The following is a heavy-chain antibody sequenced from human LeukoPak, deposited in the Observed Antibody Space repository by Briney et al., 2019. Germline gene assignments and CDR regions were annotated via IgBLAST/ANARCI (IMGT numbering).Heavy chain of an antibody. V-gene: IGHV4-39*07. CDR2: IYYSGST. J-gene: IGHJ6*03. Sequence: SETLSLTCTVSGGSISRSTYYWAWIRQPPGKGLEWIGSIYYSGSTNYSPSLKSRVTISVDTSKNQFSLKLSSVTAADTAVYYCAGGRRDSGSYGSFVYYYYYYMDVWGKGTTVTVSS. CDR3: AGGRRDSGSYGSFVYYYYYYMDV. D-gene: IGHD3-10*01. CDR1: GGSISRSTYY.